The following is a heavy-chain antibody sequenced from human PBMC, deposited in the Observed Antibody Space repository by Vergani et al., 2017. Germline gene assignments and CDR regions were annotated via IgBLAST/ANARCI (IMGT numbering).Heavy chain of an antibody. J-gene: IGHJ4*02. V-gene: IGHV4-39*01. D-gene: IGHD3-10*01. CDR2: FYYSGST. CDR1: GGSISSSSYY. Sequence: QLQLQESGPGLVKPSETLSLTCTVSGGSISSSSYYWGWIRQPPGKGLEWIGSFYYSGSTYYNPSLKSRVTISVDTSKNQFSLKLSSVTAADTAVYYCARQERFGELSYWGQGTLVTVSS. CDR3: ARQERFGELSY.